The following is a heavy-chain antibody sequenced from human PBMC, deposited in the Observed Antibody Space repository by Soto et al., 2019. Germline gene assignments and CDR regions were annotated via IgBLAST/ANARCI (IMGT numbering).Heavy chain of an antibody. CDR2: IYHSGST. CDR3: ARATGVDYYDSSGSRYYYYYGMDV. Sequence: LSRTCSVSGGSISGGGYSWSWIRQPPGKGLEWIGYIYHSGSTYYNPSLKSRVTISVDTSKNQFSLKLSSVTAADTAVYYCARATGVDYYDSSGSRYYYYYGMDVWGQGTTVTVSS. D-gene: IGHD3-22*01. V-gene: IGHV4-30-2*01. CDR1: GGSISGGGYS. J-gene: IGHJ6*02.